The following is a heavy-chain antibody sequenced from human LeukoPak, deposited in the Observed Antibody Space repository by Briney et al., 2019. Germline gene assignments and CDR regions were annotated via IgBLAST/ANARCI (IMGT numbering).Heavy chain of an antibody. CDR1: GGSISRYS. D-gene: IGHD1-26*01. CDR2: IYYSGST. J-gene: IGHJ2*01. V-gene: IGHV4-59*01. Sequence: SETLSLTCTVSGGSISRYSWSWIRQPPGKGLEWIGYIYYSGSTNYNPSLKSRVTISLDTSKNQFSLKLSSVTAADTAVYYCATDGNFDLWGRGTLVTVSS. CDR3: ATDGNFDL.